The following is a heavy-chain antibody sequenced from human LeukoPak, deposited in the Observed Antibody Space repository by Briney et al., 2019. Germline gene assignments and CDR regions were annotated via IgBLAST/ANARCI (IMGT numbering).Heavy chain of an antibody. J-gene: IGHJ4*02. CDR2: IRYDGSNK. D-gene: IGHD3-10*01. Sequence: GRSLRPSCTASGFTFSSFGMHWVRQAPGKGLEWVAVIRYDGSNKYYADSVKGRFTISRDNSKNTLYLQMNSLRADDTAVYYCARIGSGSYYPDYWGQGTLVTVSS. CDR1: GFTFSSFG. V-gene: IGHV3-33*01. CDR3: ARIGSGSYYPDY.